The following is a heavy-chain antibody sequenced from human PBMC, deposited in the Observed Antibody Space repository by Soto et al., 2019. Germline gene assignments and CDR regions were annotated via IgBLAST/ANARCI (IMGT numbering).Heavy chain of an antibody. CDR1: GFTFSSYA. J-gene: IGHJ4*02. V-gene: IGHV3-23*01. CDR2: ISGSGGST. D-gene: IGHD5-18*01. CDR3: GKSGGYNYGYQETDY. Sequence: EVQLLESGGGLVQPGGSLRLSCAASGFTFSSYAMSWVRQAPGKGLEWVSAISGSGGSTYYVDSVKGRFAISRDNSKNTLYLQMNSLRAEDTAVYYCGKSGGYNYGYQETDYWGQGTLVTVSS.